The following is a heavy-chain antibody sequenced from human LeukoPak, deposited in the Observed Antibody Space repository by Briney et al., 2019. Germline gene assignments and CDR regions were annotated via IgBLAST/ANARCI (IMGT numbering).Heavy chain of an antibody. CDR3: ASIAAAYRYYYYMDV. CDR1: GFTFSDYV. D-gene: IGHD6-13*01. V-gene: IGHV3-23*01. Sequence: GESLRLSCAASGFTFSDYVMIWVRQAPGKGLEWVSGITASGDRTFYGDSVRGRFTMSRDNSKNTVYLQMNSLRVDDTAVYYCASIAAAYRYYYYMDVWGKGTTVTVSS. CDR2: ITASGDRT. J-gene: IGHJ6*03.